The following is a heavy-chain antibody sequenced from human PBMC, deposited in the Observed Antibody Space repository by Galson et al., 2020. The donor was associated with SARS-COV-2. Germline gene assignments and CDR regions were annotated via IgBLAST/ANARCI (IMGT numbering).Heavy chain of an antibody. CDR3: ARGGRGGNPGYFDY. J-gene: IGHJ4*02. D-gene: IGHD2-15*01. CDR2: IIPILGIA. V-gene: IGHV1-69*04. Sequence: ASVKVSCKASGGTFSSYAISWVRQAPGQGLEWMGRIIPILGIANYAQKFQGRVTITADKSTSTAYMELSSLRSEDTAVYYCARGGRGGNPGYFDYWGQGTLVTVSS. CDR1: GGTFSSYA.